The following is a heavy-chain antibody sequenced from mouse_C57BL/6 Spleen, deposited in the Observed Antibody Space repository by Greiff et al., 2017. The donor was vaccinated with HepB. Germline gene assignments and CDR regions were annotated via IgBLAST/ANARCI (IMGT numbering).Heavy chain of an antibody. V-gene: IGHV1-59*01. Sequence: QVQLQQPGAELVRPGTSVKLSCKASGYTFTSYWMHWVKQRPGQGLEWIGVIDPSDSYTNYNQKFKGKATLTVDTSSSTAYMQLSSLTSEDSAVYYCARLDDGAWFAYWGQGTLVTVSA. CDR1: GYTFTSYW. D-gene: IGHD2-12*01. CDR2: IDPSDSYT. CDR3: ARLDDGAWFAY. J-gene: IGHJ3*01.